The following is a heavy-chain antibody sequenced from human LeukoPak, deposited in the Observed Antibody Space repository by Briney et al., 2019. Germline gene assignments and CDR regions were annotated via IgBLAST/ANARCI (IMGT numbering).Heavy chain of an antibody. V-gene: IGHV3-13*01. J-gene: IGHJ4*02. CDR2: VSSGFHA. D-gene: IGHD5-18*01. CDR1: GFTLGSHD. CDR3: VREARGYHYTYFDY. Sequence: SGGSLRLSCTASGFTLGSHDMHWVRQIPGQGLEWVAAVSSGFHAFFADSVQGRFTVSREDARNSLYLQMNSLRAGDTGVYYCVREARGYHYTYFDYWGQGTLVTVSS.